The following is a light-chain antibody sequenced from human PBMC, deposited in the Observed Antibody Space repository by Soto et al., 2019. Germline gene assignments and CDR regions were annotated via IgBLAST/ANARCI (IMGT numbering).Light chain of an antibody. J-gene: IGKJ5*01. V-gene: IGKV1-39*01. CDR3: QQRSNWPIT. CDR1: QSISTS. CDR2: TSS. Sequence: DIQLTQSPSSLSASVGDRVTITCRASQSISTSLNWYQQKPGKAPNLLIFTSSNLESGVPSRFSGSGSGTDFTLTISSLEPEDFAVYYCQQRSNWPITFGQGTRLEI.